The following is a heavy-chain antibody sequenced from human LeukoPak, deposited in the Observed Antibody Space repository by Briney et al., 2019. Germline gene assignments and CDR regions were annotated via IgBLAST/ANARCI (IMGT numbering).Heavy chain of an antibody. J-gene: IGHJ4*02. CDR2: IKQDGSEK. Sequence: GGSLRLSCAASEFTFSSYAMSWVRQAPGKGLEWVANIKQDGSEKYYVDSVKGRFTISRDNAKNSLYLQMNSLRAEDTAVYYCARDLVGAVAGRGGQGTLVTVSS. CDR3: ARDLVGAVAGR. CDR1: EFTFSSYA. D-gene: IGHD6-19*01. V-gene: IGHV3-7*01.